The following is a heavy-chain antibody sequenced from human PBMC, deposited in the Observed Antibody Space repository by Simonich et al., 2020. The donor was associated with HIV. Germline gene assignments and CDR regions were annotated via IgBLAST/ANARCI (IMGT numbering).Heavy chain of an antibody. CDR3: ARGRSTSTVAGRFDS. CDR2: LDPEDSHT. J-gene: IGHJ4*02. Sequence: QVQLVQSGAEVKKPGASVKVSCKVYGHTLTELSMHWVRQAPGKGLEWMGGLDPEDSHTIYAQNFQCRVSMTEDTSTEAAYMELSSLRSEDTAVYYCARGRSTSTVAGRFDSWGQGTLVTVSS. D-gene: IGHD6-19*01. CDR1: GHTLTELS. V-gene: IGHV1-24*01.